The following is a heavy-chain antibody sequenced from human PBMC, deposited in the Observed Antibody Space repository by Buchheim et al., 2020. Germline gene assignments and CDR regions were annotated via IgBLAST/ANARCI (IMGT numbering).Heavy chain of an antibody. J-gene: IGHJ4*02. CDR3: ARDPYYYDNSGYKYFFDY. V-gene: IGHV4-39*07. Sequence: QLQLQESGPGLVKPSETLSLTCTVSGGSIDSRNYYWGWIRQPPGEGLEWIGTICSTGTTYYNPSLKSRVTISVDTSKNQFSLKPSSVTAADTAVYYCARDPYYYDNSGYKYFFDYWGQGIL. CDR1: GGSIDSRNYY. D-gene: IGHD3-22*01. CDR2: ICSTGTT.